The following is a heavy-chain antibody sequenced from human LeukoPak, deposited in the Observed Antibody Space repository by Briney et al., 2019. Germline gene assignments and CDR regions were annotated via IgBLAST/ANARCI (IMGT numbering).Heavy chain of an antibody. D-gene: IGHD3-16*02. CDR3: ARSMVGGVIVIVY. J-gene: IGHJ4*02. V-gene: IGHV4-38-2*01. CDR1: GYSISSGFY. Sequence: PSETLSLTCAVSGYSISSGFYWGWIRQPPGKGLEWIGSIYHSGSTYYNPSLKSRVTISVDTSKNQFSLKLSSVTAADTAVYYCARSMVGGVIVIVYWGQGTLVTVSS. CDR2: IYHSGST.